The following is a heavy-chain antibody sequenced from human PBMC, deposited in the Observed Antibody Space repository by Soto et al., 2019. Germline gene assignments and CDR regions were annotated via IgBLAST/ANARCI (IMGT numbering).Heavy chain of an antibody. J-gene: IGHJ4*02. D-gene: IGHD6-13*01. CDR3: ARDPPGIAASGSYN. V-gene: IGHV3-53*01. Sequence: DVQLEESGGGLIQPGGSLRLSCAVSGFTVSNNYMTWVRQAPGKGLEWVSLIYSSGGTKYADSVRGRFTISRDNSKNTLYLQMNSLKVEYTAVYYCARDPPGIAASGSYNWGQGTLVTVSS. CDR1: GFTVSNNY. CDR2: IYSSGGT.